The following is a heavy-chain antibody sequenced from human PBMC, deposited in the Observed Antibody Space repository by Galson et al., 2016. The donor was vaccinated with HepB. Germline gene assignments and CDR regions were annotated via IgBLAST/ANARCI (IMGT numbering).Heavy chain of an antibody. CDR3: TVAASYDFWSGYYMLGP. J-gene: IGHJ5*02. CDR1: GFSFSHAW. CDR2: IKSKTDGGTT. D-gene: IGHD3-3*01. Sequence: SLRLSCAASGFSFSHAWMHWVRQAPGKGLEWVGRIKSKTDGGTTDFAAPVKGRFAISGDNSKDTLYLQMNRLKTEDTGVYYCTVAASYDFWSGYYMLGPWGQGTLVTVSS. V-gene: IGHV3-15*07.